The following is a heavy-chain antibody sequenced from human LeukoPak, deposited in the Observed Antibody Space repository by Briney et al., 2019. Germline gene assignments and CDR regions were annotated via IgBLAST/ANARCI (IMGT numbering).Heavy chain of an antibody. Sequence: GGSLRLSCAASGFTFSSYSMNWVRQAPGKGLEWVSSISSSSSYIYYADSVKGRFTISRDNAKNSLYLQMNSLRAEDTAVYYCARELGRYCSGGSCYPLDYWGQGTLVTVSS. V-gene: IGHV3-21*01. CDR2: ISSSSSYI. CDR3: ARELGRYCSGGSCYPLDY. D-gene: IGHD2-15*01. J-gene: IGHJ4*02. CDR1: GFTFSSYS.